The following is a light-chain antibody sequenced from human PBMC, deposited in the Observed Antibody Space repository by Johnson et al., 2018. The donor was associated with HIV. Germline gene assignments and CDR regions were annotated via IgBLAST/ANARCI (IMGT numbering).Light chain of an antibody. Sequence: QSVLTQPPSVSAAPGQRVTISCSGSSSNIGNNYVSWYQHLPGTAPKLLISDNNKRPSGIPDRFSGSKSGASATLDITGLQTGDEADYYCGTWDNSLNVYVFGTGTKVTVL. CDR2: DNN. V-gene: IGLV1-51*01. CDR3: GTWDNSLNVYV. J-gene: IGLJ1*01. CDR1: SSNIGNNY.